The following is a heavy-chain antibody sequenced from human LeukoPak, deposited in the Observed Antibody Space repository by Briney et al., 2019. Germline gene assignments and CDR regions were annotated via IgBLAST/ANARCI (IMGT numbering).Heavy chain of an antibody. J-gene: IGHJ4*02. CDR3: ASGGDIVVVPAVRHYFYY. V-gene: IGHV3-33*08. D-gene: IGHD2-2*01. Sequence: PGRSLRLSCAASGFTFTNYAMNWVRQAPGKGLEWVAIVRSDGTNKYSADSLKGRFTISRDNSRNTLYLQMNSLRAEDTAVYYCASGGDIVVVPAVRHYFYYWDQGTLVTVSS. CDR1: GFTFTNYA. CDR2: VRSDGTNK.